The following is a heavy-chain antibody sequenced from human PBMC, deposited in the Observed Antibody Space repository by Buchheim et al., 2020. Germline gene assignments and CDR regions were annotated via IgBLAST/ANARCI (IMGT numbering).Heavy chain of an antibody. CDR2: IIPIFGTA. J-gene: IGHJ5*02. CDR1: GGTFSSYA. CDR3: ARWGYCSSTSCYAKNWFDP. D-gene: IGHD2-2*01. Sequence: QVQLVQSGAEVKKPGSSVKVSCKASGGTFSSYAISWVRQAPGQGLEWMGGIIPIFGTANYAQKFKGRVTITADKSTSTAYMELSSLRSEETAVYYCARWGYCSSTSCYAKNWFDPWGQGTL. V-gene: IGHV1-69*06.